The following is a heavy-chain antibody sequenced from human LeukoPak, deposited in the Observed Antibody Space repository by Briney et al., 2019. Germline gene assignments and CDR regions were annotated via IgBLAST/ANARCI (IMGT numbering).Heavy chain of an antibody. CDR1: GFTFSSYA. CDR2: ISGSGGST. V-gene: IGHV3-23*01. J-gene: IGHJ5*02. D-gene: IGHD2-15*01. Sequence: GGSLRLSCAASGFTFSSYAMSWVRQAPGKGLEWVSAISGSGGSTYYADSVKGRFTISRDKSKNTLYLQMNSLRAEDTAVYYCAKGFVVVVSATQSSWFDPWGQGTLVTVSS. CDR3: AKGFVVVVSATQSSWFDP.